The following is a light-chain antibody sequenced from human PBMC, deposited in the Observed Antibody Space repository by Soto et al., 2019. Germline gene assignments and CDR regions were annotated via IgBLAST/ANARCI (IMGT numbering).Light chain of an antibody. Sequence: EIVLTQSPATLSLSPGERATLSCTASQSVSSYLAWYQQKPGQAPRLLIYDASNRATGIPARFSGSGSGTDFTLNISSLEPEDFAVYYCQHRSTWPLTFGGGTKVEIK. V-gene: IGKV3-11*01. CDR2: DAS. CDR1: QSVSSY. CDR3: QHRSTWPLT. J-gene: IGKJ4*01.